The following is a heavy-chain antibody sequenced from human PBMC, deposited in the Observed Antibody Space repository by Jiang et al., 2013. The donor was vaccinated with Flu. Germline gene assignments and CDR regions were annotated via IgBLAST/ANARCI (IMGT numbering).Heavy chain of an antibody. J-gene: IGHJ4*02. D-gene: IGHD1-1*01. Sequence: SSGSYYWSWIRQPPEGTGVDWAYLYHGSTNXNPSLKSRVTISVDTSKNQFSLKLSSVTAADTAVYYCARDRGTGYDYWGQGTLVTVSS. CDR1: SSGSYY. CDR3: ARDRGTGYDY. CDR2: LYHGST. V-gene: IGHV4-61*02.